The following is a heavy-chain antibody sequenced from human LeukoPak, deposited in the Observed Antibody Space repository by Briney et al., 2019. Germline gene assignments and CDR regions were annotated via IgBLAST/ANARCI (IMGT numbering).Heavy chain of an antibody. CDR1: GGSIDSGSYY. D-gene: IGHD6-6*01. V-gene: IGHV4-39*07. Sequence: SETLSLTCTVSGGSIDSGSYYWGWIRQPPGKGLEWIGSIYYSGNTYYNPSLKSRVTISVDTSKNQFSLKLSSVTAADTAVYYCAREIAARPRGAFDIWGQGTMVTVSS. CDR2: IYYSGNT. J-gene: IGHJ3*02. CDR3: AREIAARPRGAFDI.